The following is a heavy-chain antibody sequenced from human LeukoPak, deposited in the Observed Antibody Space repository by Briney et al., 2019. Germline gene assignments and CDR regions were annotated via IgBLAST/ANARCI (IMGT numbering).Heavy chain of an antibody. D-gene: IGHD3-10*01. Sequence: SVTVSCTASGGTFSSYAISWVRQAPGQGLEWMGGIIPIFGTANYAQKFQGRVTITADESTSTAYMELSSLRSEDTAVYYCARVYYGSGSYYNVRYFDYWGQGTLVTVSS. CDR3: ARVYYGSGSYYNVRYFDY. CDR1: GGTFSSYA. CDR2: IIPIFGTA. J-gene: IGHJ4*02. V-gene: IGHV1-69*13.